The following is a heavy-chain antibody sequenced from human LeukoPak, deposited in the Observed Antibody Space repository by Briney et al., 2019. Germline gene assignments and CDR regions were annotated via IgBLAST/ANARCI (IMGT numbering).Heavy chain of an antibody. CDR3: ARLGRPGAFDI. CDR2: IYVSGST. CDR1: GASISSHY. V-gene: IGHV4-4*07. J-gene: IGHJ3*02. Sequence: SETLSLTCTVSGASISSHYWTWIRQSAEKGLEYIGRIYVSGSTNCNPSLKSRVTMSVDTSKNQVSLKLSSVTAADTAVYYCARLGRPGAFDIWGQGTMVTVSS.